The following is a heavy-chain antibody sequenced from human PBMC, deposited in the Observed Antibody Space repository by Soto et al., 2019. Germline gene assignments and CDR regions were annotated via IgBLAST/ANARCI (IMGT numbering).Heavy chain of an antibody. CDR1: GFTFSDYY. J-gene: IGHJ4*02. Sequence: GGSLRLSCAASGFTFSDYYMSWIRQAPGKGLEWVSYISSSSSYTNYADSVKGRFTISRDNAKNSLYLQMNSLRAEDTAVYYCARTQKGSGWYFDYFDYWGQGTLVTVSS. V-gene: IGHV3-11*03. D-gene: IGHD6-19*01. CDR2: ISSSSSYT. CDR3: ARTQKGSGWYFDYFDY.